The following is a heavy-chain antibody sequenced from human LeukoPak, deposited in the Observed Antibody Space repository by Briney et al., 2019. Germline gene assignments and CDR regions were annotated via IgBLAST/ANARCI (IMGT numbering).Heavy chain of an antibody. J-gene: IGHJ4*02. CDR2: INHSGST. V-gene: IGHV4-34*01. Sequence: SETLSLTCAVYGGSFSGYYWSWIRQPPGKGLEWIGEINHSGSTNYNPSLKSRVTISVDKSKNQFSLKLSSVTAADTAVYYCARASHDYGDYSHFDYWGQGTLVTVSS. D-gene: IGHD4-17*01. CDR1: GGSFSGYY. CDR3: ARASHDYGDYSHFDY.